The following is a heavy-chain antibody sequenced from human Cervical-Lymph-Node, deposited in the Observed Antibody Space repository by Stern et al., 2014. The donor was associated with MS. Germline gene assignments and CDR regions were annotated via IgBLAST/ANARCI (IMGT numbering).Heavy chain of an antibody. CDR2: ISSSSSYI. CDR1: GFTFSSYS. D-gene: IGHD1-1*01. CDR3: ARDPSRNDVGWFDP. Sequence: EVHLVESGGGLVKPGGSLRLSWAASGFTFSSYSMNWVRQAPGKGLEWVSSISSSSSYIYYADSVKGRFTISRDNAKNSLYLQMNSLRAEDTAVYYCARDPSRNDVGWFDPWGQGTLVTVSS. V-gene: IGHV3-21*01. J-gene: IGHJ5*02.